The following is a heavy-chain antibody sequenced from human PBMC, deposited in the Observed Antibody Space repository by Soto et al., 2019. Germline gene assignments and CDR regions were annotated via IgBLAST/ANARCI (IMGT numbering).Heavy chain of an antibody. CDR1: GFTCSSYA. CDR2: MSGSGVST. Sequence: SLSCAASGFTCSSYAMSWVRQAPGKRLEWVSAMSGSGVSTYYADSVKGRFTISRDNSKNTLYLQTNSLRAEDTAVCTCAKVGYDSSGYYDWGQGTLVPVPQ. V-gene: IGHV3-23*01. J-gene: IGHJ4*02. D-gene: IGHD3-22*01. CDR3: AKVGYDSSGYYD.